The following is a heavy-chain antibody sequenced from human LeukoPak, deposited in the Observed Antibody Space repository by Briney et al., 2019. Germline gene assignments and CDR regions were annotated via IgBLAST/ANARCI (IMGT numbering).Heavy chain of an antibody. V-gene: IGHV3-7*03. CDR2: IKGDGSEG. J-gene: IGHJ3*02. CDR1: GFIFSDFW. Sequence: GGSLRLSCAASGFIFSDFWMTWVRQAPGKGLEWVANIKGDGSEGNYVGSVKGRFTISRDNAKNSLYLQMNSLRAEDTALYYCARGNILTGSPFDIWGQGTMVTVSS. D-gene: IGHD3-9*01. CDR3: ARGNILTGSPFDI.